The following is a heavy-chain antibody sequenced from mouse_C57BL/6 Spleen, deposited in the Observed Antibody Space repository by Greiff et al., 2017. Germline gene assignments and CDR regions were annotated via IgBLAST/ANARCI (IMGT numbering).Heavy chain of an antibody. CDR2: IYLRSGNT. D-gene: IGHD3-2*02. J-gene: IGHJ2*01. Sequence: QVQLQQSGAELARPGASVRLSCKASGYTFTSYGISWVKQRTGRGLEWMGEIYLRSGNTYYNEKFKGKATLTADESSSPAYMELRSLTSEDSAVYFCAREEDSSGSFDDWGKGTTLTVAS. CDR3: AREEDSSGSFDD. CDR1: GYTFTSYG. V-gene: IGHV1-81*01.